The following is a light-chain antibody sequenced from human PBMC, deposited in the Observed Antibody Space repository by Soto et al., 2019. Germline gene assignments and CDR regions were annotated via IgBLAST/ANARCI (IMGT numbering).Light chain of an antibody. J-gene: IGKJ1*01. Sequence: PGPRSLSPGESATLSCRATRSVSSYLAWYQQKPGQAPRLLIYDASSRPTDIPARFSGSGSGTDFTLTVSRLEPEDFALYYCQQYNDWPLTFGQGTKVDIK. CDR3: QQYNDWPLT. CDR2: DAS. V-gene: IGKV3-11*01. CDR1: RSVSSY.